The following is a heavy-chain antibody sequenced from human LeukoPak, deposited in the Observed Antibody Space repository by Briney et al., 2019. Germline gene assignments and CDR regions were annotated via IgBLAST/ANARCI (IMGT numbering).Heavy chain of an antibody. J-gene: IGHJ3*02. D-gene: IGHD4-23*01. Sequence: GGSLGLSCAASGFTFSSYWMHWVRQAPGKGLVWVSRINSDGSSTSYADSVKGRFTISRDNAKNTLYLQMNSLRAEDTAVYYCARDQTKYGGHDAFDIWGQGTMVTVSS. CDR2: INSDGSST. V-gene: IGHV3-74*01. CDR3: ARDQTKYGGHDAFDI. CDR1: GFTFSSYW.